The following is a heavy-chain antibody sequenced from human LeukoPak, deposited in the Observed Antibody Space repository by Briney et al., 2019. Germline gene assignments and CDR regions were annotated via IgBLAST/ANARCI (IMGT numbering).Heavy chain of an antibody. CDR2: INPNSGGT. Sequence: ASVKVSCKASGYTFTGYYMHWVRQAPGQGFEWMGWINPNSGGTNYAQKFQGRVTMTRDTSISTAYMEQSRLRSDDTAVYYCAIASGYSSSWYDYWGQGTLVTVSS. CDR3: AIASGYSSSWYDY. CDR1: GYTFTGYY. V-gene: IGHV1-2*02. D-gene: IGHD6-13*01. J-gene: IGHJ4*02.